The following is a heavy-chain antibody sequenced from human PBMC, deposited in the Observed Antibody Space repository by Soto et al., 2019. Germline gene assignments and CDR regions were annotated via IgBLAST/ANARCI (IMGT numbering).Heavy chain of an antibody. D-gene: IGHD2-2*01. CDR2: FDPEDGET. V-gene: IGHV1-24*01. CDR3: ATAGCSSTSCYHNWFDP. Sequence: ASVKVSCKVSGYTLTGFPMHWVRPAPGQGLEWMGGFDPEDGETIYAQKFQGRVTMTEDTSTDTAYMELSSLRSEDTAVYYCATAGCSSTSCYHNWFDPWGQGTLVTVSA. CDR1: GYTLTGFP. J-gene: IGHJ5*02.